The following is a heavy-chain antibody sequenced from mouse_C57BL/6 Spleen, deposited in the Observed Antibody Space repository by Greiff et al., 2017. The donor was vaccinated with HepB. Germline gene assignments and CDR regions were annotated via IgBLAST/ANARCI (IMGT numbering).Heavy chain of an antibody. J-gene: IGHJ1*03. CDR2: INPSSGYT. CDR3: ARYDGYYGYFDV. Sequence: QVQLKQSGAELARPGASVKMSCKASGYTFTSYTMHWVKQRPGQGLEWIGYINPSSGYTKYNQKFKDKATLTADKSSSTAYMQLSSLTSEDSAVYYCARYDGYYGYFDVWGTGTTVTVSS. V-gene: IGHV1-4*01. CDR1: GYTFTSYT. D-gene: IGHD2-3*01.